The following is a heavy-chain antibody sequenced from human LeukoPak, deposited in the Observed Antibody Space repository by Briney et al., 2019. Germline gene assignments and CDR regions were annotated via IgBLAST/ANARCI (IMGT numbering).Heavy chain of an antibody. CDR2: IYYSGST. CDR1: GGSIRSSSYY. CDR3: ARGGPFMMGDV. D-gene: IGHD3-16*01. V-gene: IGHV4-61*05. Sequence: SETLSLTCTVSGGSIRSSSYYWGWVRQPPGKGLEWIGYIYYSGSTNYNPSLKSRVTISVDTSKNQFSLKLSSVTAADTAVYYCARGGPFMMGDVWGQGTLVTASS. J-gene: IGHJ4*02.